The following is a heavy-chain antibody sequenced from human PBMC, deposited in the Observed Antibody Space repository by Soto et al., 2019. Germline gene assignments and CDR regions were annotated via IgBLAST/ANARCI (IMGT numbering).Heavy chain of an antibody. D-gene: IGHD6-19*01. CDR2: IYPGDSDT. Sequence: GESLKISCKGSGYSFTSYWIGWVRQMPGKGLEWMGIIYPGDSDTRYSPSFQGQVTISADKSISTAYLQWSSLKASDTAMYYCASVPLSSGWGGAEYYFDYWGQGTLVTVSS. V-gene: IGHV5-51*01. J-gene: IGHJ4*02. CDR3: ASVPLSSGWGGAEYYFDY. CDR1: GYSFTSYW.